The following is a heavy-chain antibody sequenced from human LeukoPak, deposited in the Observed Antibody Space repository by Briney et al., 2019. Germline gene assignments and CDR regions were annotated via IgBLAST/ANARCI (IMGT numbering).Heavy chain of an antibody. J-gene: IGHJ4*02. CDR3: AKGDSSSWAPDS. V-gene: IGHV3-23*01. CDR2: ISQSGGST. D-gene: IGHD6-13*01. CDR1: GFTFSIYV. Sequence: GGCLRLSCAASGFTFSIYVMTWVRQAPGKGLEWVSGISQSGGSTYYADSVRGRFTISRDNPKNTLYLQMNSLRAEDTAVYYCAKGDSSSWAPDSWGQGSLVTVSS.